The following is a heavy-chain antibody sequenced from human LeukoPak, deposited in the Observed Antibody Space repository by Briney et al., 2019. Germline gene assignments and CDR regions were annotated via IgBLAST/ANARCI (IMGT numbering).Heavy chain of an antibody. D-gene: IGHD5/OR15-5a*01. CDR2: IYYSGST. CDR3: ARERAGQSPIFPVDAFDI. Sequence: SETLSLTCTVSGGSISSYYWSWIRQPPGKGLEWIGYIYYSGSTNYNPSLKSRVTISVDTSKNQFSLKLSSVTAADTAVYYCARERAGQSPIFPVDAFDIWGQGTMVTVSS. CDR1: GGSISSYY. J-gene: IGHJ3*02. V-gene: IGHV4-59*12.